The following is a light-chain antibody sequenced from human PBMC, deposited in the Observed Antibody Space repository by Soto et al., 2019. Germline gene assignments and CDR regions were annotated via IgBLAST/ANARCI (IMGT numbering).Light chain of an antibody. Sequence: QSVLTQPASLSGAPGQSITISCTGTSSDVGGYNYVSWYQQHPGKAPKLMIYDVSNRPSGVSNRLSGSKSGNTASLTISGLQAEDEADYYCSSYTSSSTLPFGTGTKVTVL. CDR3: SSYTSSSTLP. V-gene: IGLV2-14*01. CDR1: SSDVGGYNY. CDR2: DVS. J-gene: IGLJ1*01.